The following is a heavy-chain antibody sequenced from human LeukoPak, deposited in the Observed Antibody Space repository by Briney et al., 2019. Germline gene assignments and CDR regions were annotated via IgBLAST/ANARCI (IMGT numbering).Heavy chain of an antibody. CDR1: GFTFSNYA. V-gene: IGHV3-23*01. CDR2: ITGSGGTT. D-gene: IGHD6-13*01. Sequence: GGSLRLSCAASGFTFSNYAMTWVRQAPWKGLEWVSSITGSGGTTYYADSVKGRFTISRDSSKNTLYFQMNTLRAEDTAVYYCARGADRETTYSQIDYWGQGTLVTVSS. J-gene: IGHJ4*02. CDR3: ARGADRETTYSQIDY.